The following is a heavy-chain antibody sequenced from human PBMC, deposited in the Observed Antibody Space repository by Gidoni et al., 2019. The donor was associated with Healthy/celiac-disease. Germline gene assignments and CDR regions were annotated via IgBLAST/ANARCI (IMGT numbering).Heavy chain of an antibody. Sequence: EVQLVESGGGLVQPGGSLRLSCAASGFPFRSYEMNWVRPAPGKGLEWVSYISSSGSTIYYADSVKGRFTISRDNAKNSLYLQMNSLRAEDTAVYYCARGLRFLEWLLSYYYGMDVWGQGTTVTVSS. D-gene: IGHD3-3*01. V-gene: IGHV3-48*03. CDR3: ARGLRFLEWLLSYYYGMDV. CDR1: GFPFRSYE. CDR2: ISSSGSTI. J-gene: IGHJ6*02.